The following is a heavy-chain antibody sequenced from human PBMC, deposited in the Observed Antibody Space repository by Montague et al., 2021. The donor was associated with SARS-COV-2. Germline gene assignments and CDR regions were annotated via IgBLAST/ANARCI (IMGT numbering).Heavy chain of an antibody. J-gene: IGHJ6*02. Sequence: SETLSLTCSVSGVSISSYYWSCIRQPPGKELEGCGYISKNGNTNYNPSLQSRVIISLDTSKNQVSLRLSTVIAADAAVYYCARGMNGLMTGHFTYGMDVWGQGTTVAVS. CDR3: ARGMNGLMTGHFTYGMDV. V-gene: IGHV4-59*01. CDR2: ISKNGNT. CDR1: GVSISSYY. D-gene: IGHD3-16*01.